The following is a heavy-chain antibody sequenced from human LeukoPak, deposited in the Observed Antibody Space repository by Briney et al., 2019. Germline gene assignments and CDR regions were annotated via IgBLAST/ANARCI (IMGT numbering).Heavy chain of an antibody. CDR2: INTSGGST. J-gene: IGHJ6*03. V-gene: IGHV1-46*01. CDR1: GYIFTSYF. CDR3: ARVRAVYYYYYYMDV. Sequence: WASVKVSCKASGYIFTSYFMHWVRQAPGQGLEWMGIINTSGGSTTYAQKFQGRVTMTRDMSTSTAYMELSSLRSEDTAVYYCARVRAVYYYYYYMDVWGKGTTVTVSS.